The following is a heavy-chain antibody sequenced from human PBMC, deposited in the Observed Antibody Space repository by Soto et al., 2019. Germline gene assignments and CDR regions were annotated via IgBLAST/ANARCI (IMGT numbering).Heavy chain of an antibody. CDR1: GFSFSSYA. D-gene: IGHD6-19*01. CDR3: ARDMYSSDYFVKWFEP. V-gene: IGHV3-30-3*01. CDR2: ISHDGINK. J-gene: IGHJ5*02. Sequence: QVRLVESGGGVVQPGRSLRLSCTASGFSFSSYAMYWFRQPPGTGLEWVAVISHDGINKHYADSVKGRVTVSRDNSNHSLDLQLNRLRGEDTAMYYCARDMYSSDYFVKWFEPWGQGTLVTVSS.